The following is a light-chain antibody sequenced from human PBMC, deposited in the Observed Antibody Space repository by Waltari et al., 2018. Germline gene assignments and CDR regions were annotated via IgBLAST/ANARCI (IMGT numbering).Light chain of an antibody. V-gene: IGKV1-9*01. CDR1: QGISSY. CDR2: ASS. CDR3: QELNTYPQSLT. J-gene: IGKJ4*01. Sequence: DIQLTQSPSFLSASIGDRVSITRRVSQGISSYLAWYQQKPWKAPKLLIYASSTLQSGVPSRFSGSGSGTEFTLTISSLQPEDFATYYCQELNTYPQSLTFGGGTKVEI.